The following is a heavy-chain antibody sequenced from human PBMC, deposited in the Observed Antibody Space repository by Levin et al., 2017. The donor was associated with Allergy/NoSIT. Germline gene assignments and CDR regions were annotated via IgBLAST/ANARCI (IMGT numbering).Heavy chain of an antibody. J-gene: IGHJ4*02. CDR2: IYYSGST. Sequence: SPTLSLPCSVSGGSIRSYYWSLIRQPPGKGLEWIGYIYYSGSTNYNPSLKSRVTISVDTSKNQFSLKLSSVTAADTAVYYCARGRMVLDYWGQGTLVTVSS. V-gene: IGHV4-59*01. D-gene: IGHD2-8*01. CDR3: ARGRMVLDY. CDR1: GGSIRSYY.